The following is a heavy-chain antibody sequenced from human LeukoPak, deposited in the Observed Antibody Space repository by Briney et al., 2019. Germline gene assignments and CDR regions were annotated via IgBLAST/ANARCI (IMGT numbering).Heavy chain of an antibody. J-gene: IGHJ4*02. CDR1: GFTSRSYG. D-gene: IGHD1-26*01. V-gene: IGHV3-33*01. Sequence: GGSLRLSCAATGFTSRSYGMHWVRQAAGKGLEWVAVIWYDGGNKNFADSVKGRFSISRDNSRNTLYLQMNSLRAEDTAVYYCARGVGATDTIDYWGRGTLVTVSS. CDR3: ARGVGATDTIDY. CDR2: IWYDGGNK.